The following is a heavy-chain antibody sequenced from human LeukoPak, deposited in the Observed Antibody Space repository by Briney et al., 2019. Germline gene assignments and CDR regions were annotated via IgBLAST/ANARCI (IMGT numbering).Heavy chain of an antibody. CDR2: INHSGSA. Sequence: SETLSLTCAVYGGSFSGYYWSWIRQPPGKGLEWIGEINHSGSANYNPSLKSRVTISVETSKNQFSLKLSSVTAADTAVYYCASFHYYYGSGSRDYWGQGTLVTVSS. CDR3: ASFHYYYGSGSRDY. V-gene: IGHV4-34*01. D-gene: IGHD3-10*01. J-gene: IGHJ4*02. CDR1: GGSFSGYY.